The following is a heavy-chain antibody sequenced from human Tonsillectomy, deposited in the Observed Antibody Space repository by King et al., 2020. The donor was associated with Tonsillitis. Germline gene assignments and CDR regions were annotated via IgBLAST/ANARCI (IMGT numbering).Heavy chain of an antibody. V-gene: IGHV3-53*01. D-gene: IGHD3-10*01. CDR1: GFTVSSNY. J-gene: IGHJ6*02. CDR3: ARDRGLSLYYYYGMDV. Sequence: VQLVESGGGLIQPGGSLRLSCAASGFTVSSNYMSWVLQAPGKGLEWVSVIYSGGSTYYADSVKGRFTISRDNSKNTLYLQMNGLRAEDTAVYYCARDRGLSLYYYYGMDVWGQGTTVTVS. CDR2: IYSGGST.